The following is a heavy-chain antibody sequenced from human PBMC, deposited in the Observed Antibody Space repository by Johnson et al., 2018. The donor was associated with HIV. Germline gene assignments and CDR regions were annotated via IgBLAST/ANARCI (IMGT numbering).Heavy chain of an antibody. CDR1: GFTFSTYW. D-gene: IGHD6-13*01. CDR3: ARPNRPQYRSTFDI. CDR2: IKQDGSEK. J-gene: IGHJ3*02. Sequence: VQLVESGGGLIQPGGSLRLSCAASGFTFSTYWMSWVRQAPGKGLEWVANIKQDGSEKYCVDSVKGRFTISRDNAKNSLYLQMSSLRAEDTAIYYCARPNRPQYRSTFDIWGQGTKVTVSS. V-gene: IGHV3-7*03.